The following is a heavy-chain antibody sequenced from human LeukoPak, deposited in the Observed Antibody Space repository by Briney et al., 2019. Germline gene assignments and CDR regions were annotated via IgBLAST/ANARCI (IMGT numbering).Heavy chain of an antibody. J-gene: IGHJ6*02. D-gene: IGHD1-7*01. CDR2: IYYSGST. Sequence: SETLSLTGTVSGGSISSGDYSWSWIRQPPGKGLEWIGYIYYSGSTYYNPSLKSRVTISVDTSKNQFSLKLSSVTAADTAVYYCARVAITGTTYYGMDVWGQGTTVTVSS. CDR3: ARVAITGTTYYGMDV. CDR1: GGSISSGDYS. V-gene: IGHV4-30-4*01.